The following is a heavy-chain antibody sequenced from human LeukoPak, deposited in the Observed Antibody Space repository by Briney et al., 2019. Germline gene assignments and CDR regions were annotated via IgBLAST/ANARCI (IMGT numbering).Heavy chain of an antibody. CDR3: ARVYSNYGWFDP. J-gene: IGHJ5*02. D-gene: IGHD4-11*01. V-gene: IGHV1-46*03. CDR2: INPSGGST. Sequence: GASVKVSCKASGYTFTSYYMHWVRQAPEQGLEWMGIINPSGGSTSYAQKFQGRITMTRDTSTSTVYMELSSLRSEDTAVYYCARVYSNYGWFDPWGQGTLVTVSS. CDR1: GYTFTSYY.